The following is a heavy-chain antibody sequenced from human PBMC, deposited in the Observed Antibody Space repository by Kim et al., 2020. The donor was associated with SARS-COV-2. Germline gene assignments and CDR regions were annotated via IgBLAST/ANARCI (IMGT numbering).Heavy chain of an antibody. CDR1: GGSISSYY. D-gene: IGHD3-10*01. V-gene: IGHV4-59*01. CDR3: ARVRSRLFRGSYYVGWFDP. Sequence: SETLSLTCTVSGGSISSYYWSWIRQPPGKGLEWIGYIYYSGSTNYNPSLKSRVTISVDTSKNQFSLKLSSVTAADTAAYYCARVRSRLFRGSYYVGWFDPWGQGTLVTVSS. CDR2: IYYSGST. J-gene: IGHJ5*02.